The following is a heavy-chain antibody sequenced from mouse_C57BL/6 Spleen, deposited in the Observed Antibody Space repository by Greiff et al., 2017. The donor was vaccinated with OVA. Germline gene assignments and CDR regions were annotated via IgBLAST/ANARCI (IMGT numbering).Heavy chain of an antibody. CDR1: GYTFTSYW. J-gene: IGHJ1*03. V-gene: IGHV1-53*01. D-gene: IGHD2-1*01. CDR3: AYGNYVYWYFDV. Sequence: QVQLKQPGTELVKPGASVKLSCKASGYTFTSYWMHWVKQRPGQGLEWIGNINPSNGGTNYNEKFKSKATLTVDKSSSTAYMQLSSLTSEDSAVYYCAYGNYVYWYFDVWGTGTTVTVSS. CDR2: INPSNGGT.